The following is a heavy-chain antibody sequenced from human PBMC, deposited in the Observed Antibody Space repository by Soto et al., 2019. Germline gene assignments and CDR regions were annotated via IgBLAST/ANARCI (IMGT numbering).Heavy chain of an antibody. CDR1: GGTFSSYA. CDR2: IIPIFGTA. V-gene: IGHV1-69*13. Sequence: ASVKVSCKASGGTFSSYAISWVRQAPGQGLEWMGGIIPIFGTANYAQKFQGRVTITADESTSTAYMELSSLRSEDTAVYYCARARITMIVVAAFDYWGQGTLVTVSS. CDR3: ARARITMIVVAAFDY. J-gene: IGHJ4*02. D-gene: IGHD3-22*01.